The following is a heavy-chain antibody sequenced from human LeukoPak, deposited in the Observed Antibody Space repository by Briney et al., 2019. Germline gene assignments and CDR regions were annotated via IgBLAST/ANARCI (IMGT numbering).Heavy chain of an antibody. CDR2: ISYDGSNK. V-gene: IGHV3-30*04. D-gene: IGHD2-2*01. CDR3: ARNRQYQLLSRYYGMDV. Sequence: PGRSLRLSCAASGVTFSSYAMHWVRQAPGKGLEWVAVISYDGSNKYYADSVKGRFTISRDNSKNTLYLQMNSLRAEDTAVYYCARNRQYQLLSRYYGMDVWGKGTTVTVSS. J-gene: IGHJ6*04. CDR1: GVTFSSYA.